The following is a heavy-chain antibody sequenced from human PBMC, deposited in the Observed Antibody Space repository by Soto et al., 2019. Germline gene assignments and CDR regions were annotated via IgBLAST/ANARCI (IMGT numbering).Heavy chain of an antibody. CDR1: GGSISSSSYY. D-gene: IGHD6-13*01. CDR3: ARRGSSWIYYYYGMDV. J-gene: IGHJ6*02. V-gene: IGHV4-39*01. Sequence: QLQLQESGPGLVKPSETLSLTCTVSGGSISSSSYYWGWIRQPPGKGLEWIGSIYYSGSTYYNPSLKSRVTISVDTSKNQFSLKLSSVTAADTAVYYCARRGSSWIYYYYGMDVWGQGTTVTVSS. CDR2: IYYSGST.